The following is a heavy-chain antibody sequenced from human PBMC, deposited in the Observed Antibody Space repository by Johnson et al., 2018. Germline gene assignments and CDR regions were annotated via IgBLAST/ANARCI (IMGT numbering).Heavy chain of an antibody. CDR2: INWDGGNT. CDR3: ARDPDAVVVVAANAFDI. D-gene: IGHD2-15*01. CDR1: GFTFEDYG. J-gene: IGHJ3*02. V-gene: IGHV3-20*04. Sequence: EVQLLETGGGVVRXGESLRLSCAASGFTFEDYGMSWVRQAPGKGLEWISGINWDGGNTRYADSMTGRFPIPRDNAKNSLYLEMNSLRAEDTALYYCARDPDAVVVVAANAFDIWGQGTMVTVSS.